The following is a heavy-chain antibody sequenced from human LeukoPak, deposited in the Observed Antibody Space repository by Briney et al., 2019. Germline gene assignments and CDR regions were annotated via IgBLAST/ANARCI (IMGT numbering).Heavy chain of an antibody. J-gene: IGHJ5*02. Sequence: ASVKVSCKASGGTFSSYAISWVRQAPGQGLEWMGGIIPIFGTANYAQKFQGRVTITADESTSTAYMELSSLRSEDTAVYYCARGRYFAHNWFDPWGQGTLVTVSP. CDR3: ARGRYFAHNWFDP. CDR2: IIPIFGTA. D-gene: IGHD3-9*01. CDR1: GGTFSSYA. V-gene: IGHV1-69*13.